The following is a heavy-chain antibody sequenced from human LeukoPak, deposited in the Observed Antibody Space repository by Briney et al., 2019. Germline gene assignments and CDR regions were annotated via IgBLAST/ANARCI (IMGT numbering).Heavy chain of an antibody. CDR3: ARSSDIVLMVYAIPNNWFDP. CDR2: IYYSGST. D-gene: IGHD2-8*01. V-gene: IGHV4-31*01. CDR1: GGSISSGGYY. Sequence: PSETLSLTCTVSGGSISSGGYYWSWIRQHPGRGLEWIGYIYYSGSTYYNPSLKSLVTISVNTSKNQFSLKLSSVTAADTAVYYCARSSDIVLMVYAIPNNWFDPWGQGTLVTVSS. J-gene: IGHJ5*02.